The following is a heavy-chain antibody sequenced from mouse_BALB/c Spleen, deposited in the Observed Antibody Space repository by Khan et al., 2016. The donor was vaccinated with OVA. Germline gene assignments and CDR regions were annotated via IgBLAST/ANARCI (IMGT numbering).Heavy chain of an antibody. V-gene: IGHV5-6-5*01. D-gene: IGHD2-13*01. CDR3: ASDYWFAY. J-gene: IGHJ3*01. Sequence: EVRLVESGGGLVKPGGSLKLSCAASGFTFSNYGVSWVRQTPEKRLEWVASISSGDTTYYPDSVKGRFTISRDNARNILYLQMSSLRSEDTAMYYCASDYWFAYWGQGTLVPVSA. CDR2: ISSGDTT. CDR1: GFTFSNYG.